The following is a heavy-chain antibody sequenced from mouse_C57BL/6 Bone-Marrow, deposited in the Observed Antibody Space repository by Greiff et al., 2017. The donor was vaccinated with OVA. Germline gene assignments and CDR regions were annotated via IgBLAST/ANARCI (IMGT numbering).Heavy chain of an antibody. V-gene: IGHV1-18*01. D-gene: IGHD1-1*01. CDR2: INPNNGGT. CDR3: ARRATGSYYGSSFWYFDV. CDR1: GYTFTDYN. Sequence: VQLQQSGPELVKPGASVKIPCKASGYTFTDYNMDWVKQSHGKSLEWIGDINPNNGGTIYNQKFKGKATLTVDKSSSTAYMELRSLTSEDTAVYYCARRATGSYYGSSFWYFDVWGTGTTVTVSS. J-gene: IGHJ1*03.